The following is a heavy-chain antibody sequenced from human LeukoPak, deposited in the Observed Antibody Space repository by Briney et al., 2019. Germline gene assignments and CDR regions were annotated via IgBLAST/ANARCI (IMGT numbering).Heavy chain of an antibody. CDR2: IYYSGST. CDR1: GGSISSGDYY. D-gene: IGHD3-3*01. Sequence: PSETLSLTRTVSGGSISSGDYYWSWIRQPPGKGLEWIGYIYYSGSTYYNPSLKSRVTISVDTSKNQFSLKLSSVTAADTAVYYCARAYDFWSGILNWFDPWGQGTLVTVSS. V-gene: IGHV4-30-4*01. CDR3: ARAYDFWSGILNWFDP. J-gene: IGHJ5*02.